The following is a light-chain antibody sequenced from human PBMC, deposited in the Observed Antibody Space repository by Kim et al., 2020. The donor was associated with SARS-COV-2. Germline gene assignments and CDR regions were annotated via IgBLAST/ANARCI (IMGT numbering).Light chain of an antibody. Sequence: SSELTQDPAVSVALGQTVRITCQGDSLRSYYATWYQQKPGQAPIVVIYGKNNRPSGIPDRFSGSSSGDTASLTITGTQAGDEADYYCNSRGSNGNVPFGG. CDR2: GKN. CDR3: NSRGSNGNVP. CDR1: SLRSYY. J-gene: IGLJ2*01. V-gene: IGLV3-19*01.